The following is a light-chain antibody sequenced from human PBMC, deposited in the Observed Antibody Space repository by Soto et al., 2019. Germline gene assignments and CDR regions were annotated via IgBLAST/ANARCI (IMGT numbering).Light chain of an antibody. V-gene: IGLV2-23*03. CDR2: EGS. Sequence: QSALTQPASVSGSPGQSITISCTGTSSDVGSYNLVSWYQQHPGKDPKLMIYEGSKRPSGVSNRFSGSKSGNTASLTISGLQAEDEADYYFCSYAGSSNFAVFGGGTQLTVL. CDR3: CSYAGSSNFAV. J-gene: IGLJ7*01. CDR1: SSDVGSYNL.